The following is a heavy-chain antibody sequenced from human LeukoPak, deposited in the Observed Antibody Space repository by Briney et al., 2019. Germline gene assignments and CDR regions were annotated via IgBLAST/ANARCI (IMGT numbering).Heavy chain of an antibody. CDR2: IKQDGSEK. D-gene: IGHD6-6*01. V-gene: IGHV3-7*03. CDR1: GFTFSSYW. CDR3: AREYGSSSGFFDY. Sequence: GGSQRLSCAASGFTFSSYWMTWVRQAPGKGLEWVANIKQDGSEKYYVDSVKGRFTISGDNAKSSLYLQMDSLRAEDTAVYYCAREYGSSSGFFDYWGQGTLVTVSS. J-gene: IGHJ4*02.